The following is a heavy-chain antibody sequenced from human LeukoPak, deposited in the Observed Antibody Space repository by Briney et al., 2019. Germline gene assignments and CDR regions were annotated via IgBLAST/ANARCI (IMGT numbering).Heavy chain of an antibody. V-gene: IGHV3-21*01. D-gene: IGHD3-22*01. CDR1: GFTFSSYS. CDR2: ISSSSSYI. J-gene: IGHJ4*02. CDR3: ARGSYYYDSSGYYPGY. Sequence: GGSLRLSCAASGFTFSSYSMNWVRQAPGKGLEWVSSISSSSSYIYYADSVKGRFTISRDNAKISLYLQMNSLRAEDTAVYYCARGSYYYDSSGYYPGYWGQGTLVTVSS.